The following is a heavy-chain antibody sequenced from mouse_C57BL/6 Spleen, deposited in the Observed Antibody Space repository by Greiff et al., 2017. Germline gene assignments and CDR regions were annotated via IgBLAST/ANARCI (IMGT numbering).Heavy chain of an antibody. J-gene: IGHJ2*01. CDR1: GYTFTSYW. CDR3: ARGGGDGPYYFDY. CDR2: IDPSDSYT. Sequence: QVQLQQPGAELVMPGASVKLSCTASGYTFTSYWMHWVKQRPGQGLEWIGEIDPSDSYTNYTQKFKGKSTLTVDKSSSTAYMQLSSLTSEDAAVYYGARGGGDGPYYFDYWGQGTTLTVSA. V-gene: IGHV1-69*01. D-gene: IGHD3-1*01.